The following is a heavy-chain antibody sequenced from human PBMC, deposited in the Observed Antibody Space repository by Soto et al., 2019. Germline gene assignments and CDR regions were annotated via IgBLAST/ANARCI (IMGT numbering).Heavy chain of an antibody. CDR1: GFTFSSYA. Sequence: EVQLLESGGGLVQPGGSLRLSCAASGFTFSSYAMSWVRQAPGKGLEWVSAISGSGGTKYYADSVKGRFTISRDNSTNTLYLQMNSLRAEDTALYYCAKDRLGATPYYFDYWGQGTLVTVST. J-gene: IGHJ4*02. D-gene: IGHD1-26*01. CDR2: ISGSGGTK. CDR3: AKDRLGATPYYFDY. V-gene: IGHV3-23*01.